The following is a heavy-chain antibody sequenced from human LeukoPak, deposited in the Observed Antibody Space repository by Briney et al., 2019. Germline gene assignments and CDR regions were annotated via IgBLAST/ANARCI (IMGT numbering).Heavy chain of an antibody. J-gene: IGHJ4*02. CDR2: ISSSGSTI. D-gene: IGHD3-9*01. CDR1: GFTFSDYY. V-gene: IGHV3-11*01. CDR3: AREDYDILTGYYIDY. Sequence: GGSLRLSCAASGFTFSDYYMSWIRQAPGKGLEWVSYISSSGSTIYYADSVKGRFTISRDNAKNSLHLQMNSLRAEDTAVYYCAREDYDILTGYYIDYWGQGTLVTVSS.